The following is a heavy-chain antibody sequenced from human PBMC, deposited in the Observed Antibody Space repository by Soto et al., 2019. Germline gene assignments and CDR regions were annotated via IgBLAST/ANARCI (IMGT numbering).Heavy chain of an antibody. Sequence: QVQLQESGPGLVKPSETLSLTCTVSGGSISSYYWSWIRQPPGKGLEWIGYIYYSGSTNYNPSLKSRVTISVDTSKNQCSLKLSSVTAADTAVYYCARTSGYSYGHDLDYWGQGTLVTVSS. D-gene: IGHD5-18*01. CDR3: ARTSGYSYGHDLDY. CDR1: GGSISSYY. CDR2: IYYSGST. J-gene: IGHJ4*02. V-gene: IGHV4-59*01.